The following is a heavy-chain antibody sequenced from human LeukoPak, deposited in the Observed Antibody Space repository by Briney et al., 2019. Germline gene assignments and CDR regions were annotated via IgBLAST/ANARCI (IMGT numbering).Heavy chain of an antibody. CDR2: IYYSGST. D-gene: IGHD5-24*01. V-gene: IGHV4-39*01. Sequence: PSETLSLTCTVSGGSISSSSYYWGWIRQPPGKGLEWIGSIYYSGSTYYNPSLKSRVTISVDTSKNQFSLKLSSVTAADTAVYYCARRVGYNHKYFDYWGQGTLVTVSS. CDR3: ARRVGYNHKYFDY. J-gene: IGHJ4*02. CDR1: GGSISSSSYY.